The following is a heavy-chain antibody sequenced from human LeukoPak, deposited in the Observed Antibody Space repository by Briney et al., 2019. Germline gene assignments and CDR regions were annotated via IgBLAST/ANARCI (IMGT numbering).Heavy chain of an antibody. CDR1: GFTFSSYW. D-gene: IGHD2/OR15-2a*01. Sequence: PGGSLRLSCAASGFTFSSYWMSWVRQAPGKGLEWVANIKQDGSEKYYVDSVKGRFTISRDNSKNTLYLQMNSLRAEDTAVYYCARDREYSHFDYWGQGTLVTVSS. J-gene: IGHJ4*02. CDR3: ARDREYSHFDY. V-gene: IGHV3-7*01. CDR2: IKQDGSEK.